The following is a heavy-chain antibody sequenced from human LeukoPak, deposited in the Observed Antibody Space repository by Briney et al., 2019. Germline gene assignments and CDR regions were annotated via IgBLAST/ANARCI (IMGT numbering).Heavy chain of an antibody. CDR1: GYTFTGYH. J-gene: IGHJ4*02. V-gene: IGHV1-2*02. D-gene: IGHD1-26*01. CDR3: ARGGNQWELLIDY. CDR2: INPNSGGT. Sequence: ASVKVSCKASGYTFTGYHMHWVRQAPGQGLEWMGWINPNSGGTNCAQKFQGRVTMTRDTSISTAYMELSRLRSDDTAVYYCARGGNQWELLIDYWGQGTLVTVSS.